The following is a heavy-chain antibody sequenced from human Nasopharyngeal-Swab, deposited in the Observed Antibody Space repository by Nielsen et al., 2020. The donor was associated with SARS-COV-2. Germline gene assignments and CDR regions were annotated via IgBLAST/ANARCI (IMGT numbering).Heavy chain of an antibody. CDR3: ASPPWFGEDASNYFDY. CDR1: GFTFSSYA. Sequence: GGSLRLSCAASGFTFSSYAMHWVRQAPGKGLEWVSAISGSGGSTYYADSVKGRFTISRDNSKNTLYLQMNSLRAEDTAVYYCASPPWFGEDASNYFDYWGQGTLVTVSS. CDR2: ISGSGGST. J-gene: IGHJ4*02. D-gene: IGHD3-10*01. V-gene: IGHV3-23*01.